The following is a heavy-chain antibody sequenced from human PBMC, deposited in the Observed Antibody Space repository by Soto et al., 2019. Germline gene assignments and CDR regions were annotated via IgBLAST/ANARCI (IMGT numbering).Heavy chain of an antibody. CDR2: IYSRWNT. CDR1: SGSINSGIYY. CDR3: ARARSGSYFVLEY. V-gene: IGHV4-31*03. D-gene: IGHD3-10*01. Sequence: QVQLQESGPGLVKPSQTLSLTCTVSSGSINSGIYYWTWIRQHPEKGLEWIGYIYSRWNTYYTPSLKSRVDIAVDTSKNQFSLRVSSVTAADTAVYYCARARSGSYFVLEYWGQGAQVTVSP. J-gene: IGHJ4*02.